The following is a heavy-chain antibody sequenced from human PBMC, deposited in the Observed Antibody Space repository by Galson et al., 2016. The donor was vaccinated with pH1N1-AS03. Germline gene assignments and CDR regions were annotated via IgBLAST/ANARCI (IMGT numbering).Heavy chain of an antibody. J-gene: IGHJ4*02. CDR1: GFTINNNY. CDR2: IYGGGDT. CDR3: AREPWGSTQGEY. D-gene: IGHD3-16*01. V-gene: IGHV3-53*01. Sequence: LRLSCAASGFTINNNYMSWVRQAPGKGLEWVSVIYGGGDTFYADSVKGQFTISRDNSKNTVYLQMNSLRVEETAVYYCAREPWGSTQGEYWGQGTLVTVSS.